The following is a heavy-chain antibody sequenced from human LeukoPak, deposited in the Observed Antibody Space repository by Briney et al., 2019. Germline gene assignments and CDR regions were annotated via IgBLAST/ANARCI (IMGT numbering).Heavy chain of an antibody. V-gene: IGHV3-7*01. CDR1: GFTFSSYW. D-gene: IGHD6-13*01. Sequence: GGSLRLSCEASGFTFSSYWMSWVRQAPGKGLEWVANIKQDGSEKYYVGSVKGRFTISRDNAKNSLYLQMNSLRAEDTAVYYCARTTLIAAAGRGWFDPWGQGTLVTVSS. J-gene: IGHJ5*02. CDR2: IKQDGSEK. CDR3: ARTTLIAAAGRGWFDP.